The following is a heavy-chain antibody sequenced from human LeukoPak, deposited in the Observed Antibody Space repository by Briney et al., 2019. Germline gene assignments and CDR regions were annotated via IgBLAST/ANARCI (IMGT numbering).Heavy chain of an antibody. CDR3: ARLAFCTNAVCFSNYYYSMDV. V-gene: IGHV5-51*01. J-gene: IGHJ6*03. CDR1: GHSFTSYW. Sequence: GESLKISCKGSGHSFTSYWIGWVRQMPGKGLEWMGIIYPDDSDTKYSPSFQGQVTISADKSISTAYLQWSSLKASDTAMYYCARLAFCTNAVCFSNYYYSMDVWGRGTTVTVSS. D-gene: IGHD2-8*01. CDR2: IYPDDSDT.